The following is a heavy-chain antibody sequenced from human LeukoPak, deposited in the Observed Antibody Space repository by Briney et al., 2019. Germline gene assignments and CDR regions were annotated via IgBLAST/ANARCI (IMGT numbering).Heavy chain of an antibody. V-gene: IGHV4-59*08. J-gene: IGHJ4*02. CDR1: GGSISSYY. D-gene: IGHD5-24*01. Sequence: SETLSLTCTVSGGSISSYYWSWIRQPPGKGLEWIGYIYYSGSTYYNPSLKSRVTISVDTPKNQFSLKLSSVTAADTAVYYCARQGRSRWLQFDTYDYCGQGTLVTVSS. CDR2: IYYSGST. CDR3: ARQGRSRWLQFDTYDY.